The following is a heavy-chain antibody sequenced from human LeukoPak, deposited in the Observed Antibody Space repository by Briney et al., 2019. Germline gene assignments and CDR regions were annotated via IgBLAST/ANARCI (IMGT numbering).Heavy chain of an antibody. CDR2: ISGDGGST. CDR1: GFTFDDYA. J-gene: IGHJ4*02. D-gene: IGHD5-24*01. V-gene: IGHV3-43*02. CDR3: AKEIARDGYNLGGDY. Sequence: GGSLRLSCAASGFTFDDYAMHWVRQAPGKGLEWVSLISGDGGSTYYADSVKGRFTISRDNSKNSLYLQMNSLRTEDTDLYYCAKEIARDGYNLGGDYWGQGHLVTVSS.